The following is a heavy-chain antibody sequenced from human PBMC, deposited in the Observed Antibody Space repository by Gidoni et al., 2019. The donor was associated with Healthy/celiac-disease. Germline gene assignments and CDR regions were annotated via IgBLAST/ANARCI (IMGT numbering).Heavy chain of an antibody. D-gene: IGHD3-10*01. CDR2: TSSSSSTI. V-gene: IGHV3-48*01. J-gene: IGHJ3*02. Sequence: EVQLVESGGGLVQPGGSLRLSCAASGFTFSSAGMTWGRQAPGKGRELISFTSSSSSTIYYAHSVKGRFTISRDNAKNSLYLQRNSLRAEDTAVYYCARDPAIYYYGSGSYYNPAFDIWGQGTMVTVSS. CDR1: GFTFSSAG. CDR3: ARDPAIYYYGSGSYYNPAFDI.